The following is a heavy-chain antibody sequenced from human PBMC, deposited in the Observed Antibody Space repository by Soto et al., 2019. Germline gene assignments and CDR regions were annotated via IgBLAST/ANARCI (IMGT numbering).Heavy chain of an antibody. V-gene: IGHV4-59*07. Sequence: SDTLSLTSTLSGSSMSSYYWSWIRQPPGKGLEWIGYIYYSGSTNYNPSLKSRVTMSVDTPKNQFSLKLSSVTAADTAVYYCARRGYGPGFPYYYGMDVWGQGTTVTVS. CDR1: GSSMSSYY. CDR2: IYYSGST. CDR3: ARRGYGPGFPYYYGMDV. J-gene: IGHJ6*02. D-gene: IGHD3-10*01.